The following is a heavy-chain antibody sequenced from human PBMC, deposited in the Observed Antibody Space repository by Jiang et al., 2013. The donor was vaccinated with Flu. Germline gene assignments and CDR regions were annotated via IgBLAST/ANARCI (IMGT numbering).Heavy chain of an antibody. CDR3: ARTTLHYYDSSGYYSYFDY. CDR1: GYTFTSYA. D-gene: IGHD3-22*01. J-gene: IGHJ4*02. Sequence: QLVESGAEVKKPGASVKVSCKASGYTFTSYALHWVRQAPGQRLEWMGWIDAGSGYTKYSQKFHDRVTITRDISASTAYMELSSLRSEDTAVYYCARTTLHYYDSSGYYSYFDYWGQGTLVTVSS. V-gene: IGHV1-3*01. CDR2: IDAGSGYT.